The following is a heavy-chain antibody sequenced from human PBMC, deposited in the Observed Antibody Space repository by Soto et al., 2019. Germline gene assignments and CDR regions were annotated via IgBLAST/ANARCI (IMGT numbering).Heavy chain of an antibody. CDR2: VYYTGST. J-gene: IGHJ4*02. CDR3: ARSVAVPGAHIDY. Sequence: ETLSLTCSVSGGSISGSYWSWIRQSPGKGLEWLGYVYYTGSTNYSPSLRSRVSISVDASKNEFSLRLSSVTAADTAVYFCARSVAVPGAHIDYWGQGTQVTVSS. V-gene: IGHV4-59*01. D-gene: IGHD6-19*01. CDR1: GGSISGSY.